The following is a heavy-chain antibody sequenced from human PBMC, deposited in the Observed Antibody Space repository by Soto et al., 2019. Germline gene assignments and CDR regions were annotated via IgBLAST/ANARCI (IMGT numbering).Heavy chain of an antibody. CDR3: ARMGVLGKEAFDI. J-gene: IGHJ3*02. CDR2: IDWDDDK. CDR1: GFSLSTSGMC. V-gene: IGHV2-70*01. D-gene: IGHD3-16*01. Sequence: SGPTLVNPAQTLTLTCTFSGFSLSTSGMCVSWIRQPPGKALEWLALIDWDDDKYYSTSLKTRLTISKDTSKNQVVLAMTNMDPVDTATYYCARMGVLGKEAFDIWGQGTMVTVSS.